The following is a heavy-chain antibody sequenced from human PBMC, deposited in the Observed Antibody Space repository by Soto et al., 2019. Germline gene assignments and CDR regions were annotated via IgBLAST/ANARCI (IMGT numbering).Heavy chain of an antibody. CDR2: IYWDDDK. CDR1: GFSLSTDEVS. V-gene: IGHV2-5*02. J-gene: IGHJ4*02. D-gene: IGHD1-26*01. Sequence: QITLRESGPTLVKPTQTLTLTCTFSGFSLSTDEVSVSWIRQPPGKAPEWLALIYWDDDKRYRPSLRNRVTITKDTVKNQVVLTMTNMNPVDTATYCRAQARAEWADFDDWGQGTLVIVSS. CDR3: AQARAEWADFDD.